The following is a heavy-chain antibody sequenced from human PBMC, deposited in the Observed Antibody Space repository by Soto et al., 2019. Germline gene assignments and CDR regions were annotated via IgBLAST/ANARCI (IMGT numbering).Heavy chain of an antibody. CDR1: GYTFPTYG. CDR2: ISAYNGNT. J-gene: IGHJ4*02. CDR3: AGADSSSSGFDY. V-gene: IGHV1-18*01. D-gene: IGHD6-6*01. Sequence: QVQLVQSGAEMKKPGASVKVSCKASGYTFPTYGISWVRQAPGQGLEWMGWISAYNGNTNYPQKLQGRVTLTTDTSTTTAYMEVRSLRSDDTALYFCAGADSSSSGFDYWGQGTLVTVSS.